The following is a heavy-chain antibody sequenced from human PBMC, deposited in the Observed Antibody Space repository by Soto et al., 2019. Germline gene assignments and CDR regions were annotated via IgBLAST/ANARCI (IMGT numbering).Heavy chain of an antibody. CDR2: INHSGST. Sequence: QVQLQQWGAGLLKPSETLSLTGAVYGGSFSGYYWSWIRQPPGKGLEWIGEINHSGSTNYNPSLKSRVTISVDTSKNQFSLKLSSVTAADTAVYYCARDKDPGGGPIDYWGQGTLVTVSS. CDR1: GGSFSGYY. D-gene: IGHD3-16*01. CDR3: ARDKDPGGGPIDY. V-gene: IGHV4-34*01. J-gene: IGHJ4*02.